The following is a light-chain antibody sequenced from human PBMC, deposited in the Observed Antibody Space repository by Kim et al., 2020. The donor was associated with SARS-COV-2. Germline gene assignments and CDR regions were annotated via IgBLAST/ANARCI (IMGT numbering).Light chain of an antibody. V-gene: IGLV1-51*01. CDR2: DNN. CDR1: SSNIGNNY. J-gene: IGLJ2*01. CDR3: STWDSSLSDVL. Sequence: QSVLTQPPSVSAAPGQKVTISCSGSSSNIGNNYVSWYQQLPGTAPKLLIYDNNKRPSGIPDRFSGSKSGTSATLGITGLQTGDEADYYCSTWDSSLSDVLFGGGTQLTVL.